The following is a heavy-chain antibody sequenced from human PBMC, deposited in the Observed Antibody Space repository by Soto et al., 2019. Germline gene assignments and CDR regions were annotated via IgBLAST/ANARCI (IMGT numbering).Heavy chain of an antibody. V-gene: IGHV3-9*01. D-gene: IGHD3-22*01. CDR1: GFTFENFA. CDR2: ISWNSGTI. CDR3: ATMAYYNDGSVGS. Sequence: PGGSLRLSCVASGFTFENFAMHWVRQAPGKGLEWVSGISWNSGTIDYADSVKGRFTISRDNAKNSLYLQMDSLRVEDTALYYCATMAYYNDGSVGSWGQGRQVTAAS. J-gene: IGHJ4*02.